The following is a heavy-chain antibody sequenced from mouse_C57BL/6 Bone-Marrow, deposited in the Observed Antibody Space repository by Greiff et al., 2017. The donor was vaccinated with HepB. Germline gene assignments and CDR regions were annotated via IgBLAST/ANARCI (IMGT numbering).Heavy chain of an antibody. Sequence: VQLKQSGPGLVQPSQSLSITCTVSGFSLTSYGVHWVRQSPGKGLEWLGVIWSGGSTDYNAAFISRLSISKDNPKSQVFSTMNSLQADATAIHYWARNADVWGTGTTVTVSS. CDR2: IWSGGST. CDR1: GFSLTSYG. CDR3: ARNADV. J-gene: IGHJ1*03. V-gene: IGHV2-2*01.